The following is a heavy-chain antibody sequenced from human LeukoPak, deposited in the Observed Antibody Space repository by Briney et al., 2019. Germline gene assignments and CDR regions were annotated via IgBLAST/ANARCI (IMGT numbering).Heavy chain of an antibody. D-gene: IGHD6-19*01. Sequence: SQTLSLTCGISGDSVSSNNGAWNWIRQSPSRGLEWLGRTYYRAKWYNDYAGSMKGRITISPDTSKNQFYLQLNSVTPEDTAVYYCARDVGPSGWYTFDYWGQGTLVTVSS. CDR3: ARDVGPSGWYTFDY. CDR2: TYYRAKWYN. CDR1: GDSVSSNNGA. V-gene: IGHV6-1*01. J-gene: IGHJ4*02.